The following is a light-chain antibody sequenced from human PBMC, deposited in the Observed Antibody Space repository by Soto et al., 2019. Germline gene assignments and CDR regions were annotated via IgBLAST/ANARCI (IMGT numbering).Light chain of an antibody. Sequence: VMPQSPATLSVSPGERAPLSCRASQTIGSNLAWYQQKSGQPPRLLIYDASTRATDIPARFTGSGSGTEFTLTISSLQSEDFAVYYCQQYNNWPPTWKCGQGTKVDIK. CDR3: QQYNNWPPTWK. CDR1: QTIGSN. V-gene: IGKV3-15*01. CDR2: DAS. J-gene: IGKJ1*01.